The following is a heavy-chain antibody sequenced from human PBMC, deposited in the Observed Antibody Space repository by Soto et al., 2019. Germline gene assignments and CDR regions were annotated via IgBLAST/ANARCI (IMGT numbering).Heavy chain of an antibody. CDR3: SKGVGRTYDDIFTPCH. CDR2: ISGSGGST. Sequence: GGSLRLSCAASGFTFSSYAMSWVRQAPGKGLEWVAAISGSGGSTYYPDSVKGRFTIARDNSKNTLYVQMNSLGAEDTAVYYGSKGVGRTYDDIFTPCHWGQGTLVNVSS. D-gene: IGHD3-9*01. CDR1: GFTFSSYA. J-gene: IGHJ4*02. V-gene: IGHV3-23*01.